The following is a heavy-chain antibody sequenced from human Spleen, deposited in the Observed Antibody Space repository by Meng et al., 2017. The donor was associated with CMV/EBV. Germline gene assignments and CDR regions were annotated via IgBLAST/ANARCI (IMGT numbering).Heavy chain of an antibody. V-gene: IGHV1-18*01. CDR3: ARGQLYDFWSGYRAGDY. CDR1: GYTFTSYG. D-gene: IGHD3-3*01. Sequence: VRCGGSGAEGKKPGGLVKVSGKASGYTFTSYGISWVRQAPGQGYEWMGWISAYNCNTNYAKKLQGRVTMTTDTSTSTAYVELRILRSDDTAVYYCARGQLYDFWSGYRAGDYWGQGTLVTVSS. CDR2: ISAYNCNT. J-gene: IGHJ4*02.